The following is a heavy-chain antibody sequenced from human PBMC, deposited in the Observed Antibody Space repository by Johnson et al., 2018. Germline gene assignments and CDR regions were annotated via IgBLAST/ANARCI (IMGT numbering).Heavy chain of an antibody. CDR2: ISHDESKK. J-gene: IGHJ6*02. CDR3: AKSDFWSGYTYYGLDV. V-gene: IGHV3-30*18. CDR1: GFTFSSHG. D-gene: IGHD3-3*01. Sequence: QVQLVETGGGVVKPGGSLRLSCAASGFTFSSHGMHWVRQAPGKGLEWVAVISHDESKKYYADSVKGRFTISRDNSKNTLYLQMNSLRVEDTAVYYCAKSDFWSGYTYYGLDVWGQGTTVTVSS.